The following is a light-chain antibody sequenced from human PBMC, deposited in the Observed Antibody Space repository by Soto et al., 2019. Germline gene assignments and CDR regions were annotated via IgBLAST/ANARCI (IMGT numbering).Light chain of an antibody. CDR1: QSVSRSY. CDR3: QQYGSSPPWT. CDR2: GAS. V-gene: IGKV3-20*01. Sequence: EIVLTQSPGTLSSSPGERATLSRRASQSVSRSYLAWYQQKPGQAPRLLIYGASSRATGIPDRFSGSGSGTDFTLNISRLEPEDFAVYYCQQYGSSPPWTFGQGTKVEIK. J-gene: IGKJ1*01.